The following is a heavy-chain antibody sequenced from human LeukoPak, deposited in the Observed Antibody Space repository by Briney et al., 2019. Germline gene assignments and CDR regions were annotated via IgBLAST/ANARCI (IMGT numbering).Heavy chain of an antibody. CDR1: GFTFDDYT. V-gene: IGHV3-43*01. CDR2: ISWDGGST. J-gene: IGHJ5*02. D-gene: IGHD3-10*01. CDR3: AGDLVVRGRWSWFDP. Sequence: PGGSLRLSCAASGFTFDDYTMHWVRQAPGKGLEWVSLISWDGGSTYYADSVKGRFTISRDNAKNSLYLQMNSLRVEDMAVYYCAGDLVVRGRWSWFDPRGQGTLVTVSS.